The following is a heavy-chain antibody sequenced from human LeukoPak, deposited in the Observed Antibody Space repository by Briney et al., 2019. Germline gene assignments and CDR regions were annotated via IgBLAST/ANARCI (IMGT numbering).Heavy chain of an antibody. CDR2: VLDSVRT. V-gene: IGHV4-59*11. CDR1: GGSITSHY. Sequence: PSETLSPTCTVSGGSITSHYWSWIRQPPGKGLEWIAYVLDSVRTKDNPSLQSRLTLSADTSKNQFSLRLSSVTAADTAVYYCATLKRGSIYGYFDFWGQGIKVTVSS. J-gene: IGHJ4*02. CDR3: ATLKRGSIYGYFDF. D-gene: IGHD5-18*01.